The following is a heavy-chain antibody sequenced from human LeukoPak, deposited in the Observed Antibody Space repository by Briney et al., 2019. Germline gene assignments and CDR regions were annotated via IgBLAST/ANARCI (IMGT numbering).Heavy chain of an antibody. V-gene: IGHV3-64D*06. J-gene: IGHJ4*02. CDR2: ISSNGGST. CDR1: GFTFSSYA. D-gene: IGHD3-9*01. Sequence: GGSLRLSCSASGFTFSSYAMHWVRQAPGKGLEYVSAISSNGGSTYYADSVKGRFTISRDNSKNTLYLQMSSLGAEDTAVYYCVSGLLRYSIDYWGQGTLVTVSS. CDR3: VSGLLRYSIDY.